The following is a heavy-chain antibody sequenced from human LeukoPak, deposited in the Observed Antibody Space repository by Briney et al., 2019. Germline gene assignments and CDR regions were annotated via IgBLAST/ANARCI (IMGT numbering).Heavy chain of an antibody. V-gene: IGHV3-48*03. CDR1: GFTFSSYE. CDR3: MSAPILGY. J-gene: IGHJ4*02. Sequence: GGSLRLSCAASGFTFSSYEMNWVRQAPGKGLEWVSYISSSGSTIYYADSVKGRFAISRDNAKNSLYLQMNSLRGADTALYYCMSAPILGYWGQGALVTVSS. CDR2: ISSSGSTI.